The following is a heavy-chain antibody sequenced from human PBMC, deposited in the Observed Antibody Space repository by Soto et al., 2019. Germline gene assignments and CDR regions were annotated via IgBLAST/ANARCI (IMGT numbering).Heavy chain of an antibody. CDR1: GYTFTSYD. Sequence: ASVKVSCKASGYTFTSYDINWVRQATGQGLEWMGWMNPNSGNTGYAQKFQGRVTMTRNTSISTAYMELCSLRSEDTAVYYCARGLYSSSSFDPWGQGTLVTVSS. D-gene: IGHD6-6*01. CDR2: MNPNSGNT. CDR3: ARGLYSSSSFDP. J-gene: IGHJ5*02. V-gene: IGHV1-8*01.